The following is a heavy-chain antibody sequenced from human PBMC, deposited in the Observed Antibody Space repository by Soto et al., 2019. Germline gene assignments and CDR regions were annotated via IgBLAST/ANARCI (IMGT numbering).Heavy chain of an antibody. D-gene: IGHD3-10*01. CDR2: ISFDGANT. CDR3: ASDGYSRGGFDS. J-gene: IGHJ4*02. Sequence: QVQLVESGGGVVPPGGSLRVSCVASGFTFSSYNMHWVRQAPGEGLEWVEVISFDGANTFYADSVKGRFTISRDISRDTLYLQMSSMRDDDPAIYYCASDGYSRGGFDSWAQGNLVTVSS. CDR1: GFTFSSYN. V-gene: IGHV3-30-3*01.